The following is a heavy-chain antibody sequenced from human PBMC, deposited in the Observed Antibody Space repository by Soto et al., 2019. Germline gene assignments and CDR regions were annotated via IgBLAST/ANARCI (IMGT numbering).Heavy chain of an antibody. CDR2: ISGSSGYI. D-gene: IGHD5-18*01. CDR3: ARLDTAMDHYYHYGVDV. Sequence: PVGSLRLSSAASGFTFSSYSMNWVRQAPAKGLEWISSISGSSGYIYDADSVKGRFTISRDNAKNSLDPQMNSLRAEDTGIYYCARLDTAMDHYYHYGVDVWGQGTTVTVSS. J-gene: IGHJ6*02. CDR1: GFTFSSYS. V-gene: IGHV3-21*01.